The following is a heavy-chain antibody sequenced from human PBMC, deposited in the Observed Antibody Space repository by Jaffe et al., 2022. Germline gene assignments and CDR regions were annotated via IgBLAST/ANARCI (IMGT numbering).Heavy chain of an antibody. D-gene: IGHD2-21*02. CDR1: GYSISSGYY. CDR2: IYHSGST. J-gene: IGHJ4*02. V-gene: IGHV4-38-2*01. CDR3: ARHGGTVVTREVDY. Sequence: QVQLQESGPGLVKPSETLSLTCAVSGYSISSGYYWGWIRQPPGKGLEWIGSIYHSGSTYYNPSLKSRVTISVDTSKNQFSLKLSSVTAADTAVYYCARHGGTVVTREVDYWGQGTLVTVSS.